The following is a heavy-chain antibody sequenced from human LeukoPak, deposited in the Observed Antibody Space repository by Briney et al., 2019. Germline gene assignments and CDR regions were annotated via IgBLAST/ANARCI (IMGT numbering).Heavy chain of an antibody. CDR2: ISNNGRTV. Sequence: GGSLRLSCAAFGFTFSDYFMSWVRQAPGKGLEYVSYISNNGRTVYYADSVKGRFTVSRDNANNSLFLHMDSLRADDTALYYCARGLRIAVAANQYWGQGTPVTVSS. V-gene: IGHV3-11*01. CDR3: ARGLRIAVAANQY. J-gene: IGHJ4*02. CDR1: GFTFSDYF. D-gene: IGHD6-19*01.